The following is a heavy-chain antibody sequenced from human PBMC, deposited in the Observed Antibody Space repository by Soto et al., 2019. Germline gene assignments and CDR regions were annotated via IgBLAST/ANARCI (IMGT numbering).Heavy chain of an antibody. D-gene: IGHD6-19*01. CDR2: IDPSDSYT. Sequence: GECLKISCKGSGCSFTSYWISWVRQMPGKGLEWMGRIDPSDSYTNYSPSFQGHVTISADKSISTAYLQWSSLKASDTAMYYCARRSSGWNYYGMDVWGQGTTVTVSS. CDR1: GCSFTSYW. V-gene: IGHV5-10-1*01. J-gene: IGHJ6*02. CDR3: ARRSSGWNYYGMDV.